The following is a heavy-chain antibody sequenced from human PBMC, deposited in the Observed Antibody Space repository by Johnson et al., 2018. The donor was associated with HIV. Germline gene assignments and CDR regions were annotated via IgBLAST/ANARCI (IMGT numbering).Heavy chain of an antibody. CDR1: GFTFSSYA. CDR3: ARGGRQDAFGI. CDR2: ISYDGSNK. J-gene: IGHJ3*02. V-gene: IGHV3-30-3*01. D-gene: IGHD3-16*01. Sequence: QVQLVESGGGVVQPGRSLRLSCAASGFTFSSYAMHWVRQAPGKGLEWVAVISYDGSNKYYADSVKGRFTISRDNSKNTLYLQMNSLRAEDTAVYYCARGGRQDAFGIWGQGTMVTVSS.